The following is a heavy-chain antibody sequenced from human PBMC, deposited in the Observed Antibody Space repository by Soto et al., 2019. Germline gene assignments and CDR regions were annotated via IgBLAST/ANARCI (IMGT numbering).Heavy chain of an antibody. CDR3: ARGPHSGYDYRWFDP. CDR2: IIPIFGTA. J-gene: IGHJ5*02. V-gene: IGHV1-69*13. D-gene: IGHD5-12*01. Sequence: SVKVSCKPSAGTFSSYAISWVRQAPGPGVEWMGGIIPIFGTANYAQKFQGRVTITADESTSTAYMELSSLRSEDTAVYYCARGPHSGYDYRWFDPWGQGTLVTVSS. CDR1: AGTFSSYA.